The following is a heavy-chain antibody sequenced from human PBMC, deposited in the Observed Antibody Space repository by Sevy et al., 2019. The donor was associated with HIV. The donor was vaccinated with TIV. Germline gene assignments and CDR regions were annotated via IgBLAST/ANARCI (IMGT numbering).Heavy chain of an antibody. D-gene: IGHD4-17*01. V-gene: IGHV3-30-3*01. Sequence: GGSLRLSCEASGFAFRDSAIHWVRQSPGKGLEWVALISHGGSYEYYVDSVKGRFTVSSDRSKNILYLQMDSLRAEDTAVYYCARMVSGGLRWELIKENAFDIWGRGTAVTVSS. CDR2: ISHGGSYE. CDR3: ARMVSGGLRWELIKENAFDI. CDR1: GFAFRDSA. J-gene: IGHJ3*02.